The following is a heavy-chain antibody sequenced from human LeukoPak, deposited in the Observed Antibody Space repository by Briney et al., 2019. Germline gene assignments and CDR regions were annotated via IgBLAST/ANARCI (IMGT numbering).Heavy chain of an antibody. Sequence: GGSLRLSCAASGFTFSSYGMHWVRQAPGKGLEWVSGISWNSGSIGYADSVKGRFTISRDNAKNSLYLQMNSLRAEDTALYYRAKALKWLVTPFDYWGQGTLVTVSS. J-gene: IGHJ4*02. V-gene: IGHV3-9*01. CDR1: GFTFSSYG. CDR2: ISWNSGSI. D-gene: IGHD6-19*01. CDR3: AKALKWLVTPFDY.